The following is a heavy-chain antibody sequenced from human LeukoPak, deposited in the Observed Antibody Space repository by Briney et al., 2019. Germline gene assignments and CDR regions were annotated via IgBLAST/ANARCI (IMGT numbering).Heavy chain of an antibody. Sequence: SETLSLTCTVSGGSISSGSYYWSWIRQPAGKGLEWIGRIYTSGSTNYNPSLKSRVTISMDTSKNQFSLKLSSVTATDTAVYHCARSVVVTVILPSEYFDYWGQGTLVTVSS. V-gene: IGHV4-61*02. D-gene: IGHD2-21*02. CDR1: GGSISSGSYY. CDR2: IYTSGST. J-gene: IGHJ4*02. CDR3: ARSVVVTVILPSEYFDY.